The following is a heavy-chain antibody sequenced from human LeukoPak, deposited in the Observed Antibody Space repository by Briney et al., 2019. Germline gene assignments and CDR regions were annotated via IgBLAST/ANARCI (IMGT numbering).Heavy chain of an antibody. CDR2: INPEGGST. CDR3: ARDKMDY. V-gene: IGHV3-74*01. Sequence: GGSLRLSCAASGFSSSIHWMHWVRQAPGKGLVWVSRINPEGGSTNYADSVKGRFTISRDNAKKTLYLQMNSLRAEDTAAYCSARDKMDYWGQGILVTVST. CDR1: GFSSSIHW. J-gene: IGHJ4*02.